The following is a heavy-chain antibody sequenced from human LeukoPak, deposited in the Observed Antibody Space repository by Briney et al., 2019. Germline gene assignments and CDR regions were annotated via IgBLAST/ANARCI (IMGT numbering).Heavy chain of an antibody. CDR1: GFTFDTYA. CDR3: AKDAIRGNGIYDAFDI. D-gene: IGHD3-10*01. V-gene: IGHV3-23*01. J-gene: IGHJ3*02. CDR2: IGNTET. Sequence: GGSLRLSCAASGFTFDTYAMSWGRQAPGKGLEWVSTIGNTETYYADSVKGRFTISRDNRQNTVYLQMTSLRAEDTAVYFCAKDAIRGNGIYDAFDIWGQGTRVTVSS.